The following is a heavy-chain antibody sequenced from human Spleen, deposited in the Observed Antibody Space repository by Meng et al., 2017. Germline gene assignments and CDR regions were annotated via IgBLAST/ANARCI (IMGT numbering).Heavy chain of an antibody. CDR1: GYTFTDYY. CDR2: INADSGGT. Sequence: QIRPVQTGADGKKPGSSMKASCKASGYTFTDYYIHWVRQAPGHGLEWMGRINADSGGTNYAQKFQGRVTMTRDTSTSTVYMELSSLRSEDTAVYYCARDEDISAAGKLFGDYWGQGTLVTVSS. J-gene: IGHJ4*02. V-gene: IGHV1-2*06. CDR3: ARDEDISAAGKLFGDY. D-gene: IGHD6-13*01.